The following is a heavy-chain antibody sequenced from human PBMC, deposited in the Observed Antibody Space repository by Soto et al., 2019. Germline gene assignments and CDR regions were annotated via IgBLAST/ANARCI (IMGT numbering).Heavy chain of an antibody. D-gene: IGHD4-4*01. CDR3: ARHSNRNYGLYYLDF. J-gene: IGHJ4*02. V-gene: IGHV4-59*08. Sequence: ASETLSLTCTVSGGSVGSYYGPGIRQSPGKALEWIGYIYYSGSTKYNPSLKSRVTMSVDTSNNQFSLRVSSVTAADTAVYYCARHSNRNYGLYYLDFWGLGALVTVSS. CDR2: IYYSGST. CDR1: GGSVGSYY.